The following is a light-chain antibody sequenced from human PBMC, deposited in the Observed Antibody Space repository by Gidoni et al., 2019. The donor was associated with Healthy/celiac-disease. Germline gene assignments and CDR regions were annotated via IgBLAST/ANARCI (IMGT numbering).Light chain of an antibody. J-gene: IGKJ2*01. CDR1: QSVSSSY. V-gene: IGKV3-20*01. CDR3: QQYGSSLLT. CDR2: GAS. Sequence: EIVLTQSPGTLSLSPGERATLSCRASQSVSSSYLAWYQQNPGQAPRLLIYGASSRATGIPDRFSGSGSGTDFTLTISRLEPEDFAVYYCQQYGSSLLTFGQGTKLEIK.